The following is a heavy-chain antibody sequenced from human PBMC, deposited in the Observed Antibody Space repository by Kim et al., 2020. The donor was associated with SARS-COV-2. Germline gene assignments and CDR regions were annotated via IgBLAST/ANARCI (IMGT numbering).Heavy chain of an antibody. J-gene: IGHJ6*02. V-gene: IGHV3-21*01. CDR3: VPPPHYYSGMDV. Sequence: GGSLRLSCAASGFTFSSYSMNWVRQAPGKGLEWVSSISSSSSYIYYADSVKGRFTTSRDNAKNSLFLQMNSLRAEDTAVYYYVPPPHYYSGMDVWGQGTTVTVSS. CDR2: ISSSSSYI. CDR1: GFTFSSYS.